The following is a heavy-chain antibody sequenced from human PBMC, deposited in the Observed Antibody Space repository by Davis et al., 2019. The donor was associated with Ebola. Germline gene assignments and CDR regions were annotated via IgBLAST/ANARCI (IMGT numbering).Heavy chain of an antibody. CDR1: GYSISSGYY. J-gene: IGHJ4*02. V-gene: IGHV4-31*03. D-gene: IGHD3-9*01. Sequence: MPSETLSLTCTVSGYSISSGYYWGWIRQHPGKGLEWIGYIYYSGSTYYNPSLRSRVTISVDTSKNQFSLKLSSVTAADTAVYYCARVTDYDILTGYPDYWGQGTLVTVSS. CDR3: ARVTDYDILTGYPDY. CDR2: IYYSGST.